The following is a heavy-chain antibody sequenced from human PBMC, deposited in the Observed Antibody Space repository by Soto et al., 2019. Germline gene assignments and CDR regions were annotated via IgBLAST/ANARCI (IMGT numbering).Heavy chain of an antibody. V-gene: IGHV4-59*08. CDR3: ARGDSSSWYGWFDP. D-gene: IGHD6-13*01. J-gene: IGHJ5*02. Sequence: SETLSLTCTVSGGSISSYYWSWIRQPPGKGLEWIGYIYYSGSTNYNPSLKSRVTISVDTSKNQFSLKLSSVTAADTAVYYCARGDSSSWYGWFDPWGQGTLVTVS. CDR2: IYYSGST. CDR1: GGSISSYY.